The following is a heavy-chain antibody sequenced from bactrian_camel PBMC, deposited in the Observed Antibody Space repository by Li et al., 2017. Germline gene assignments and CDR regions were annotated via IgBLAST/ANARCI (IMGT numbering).Heavy chain of an antibody. CDR2: IGSDGST. V-gene: IGHV3S53*01. CDR3: ASLGGNQ. D-gene: IGHD6*01. Sequence: VQLVESGGGSVQAGGSLRLSCRASGRTSCSKDMRWYRQAPGKEREFLATIGSDGSTSYADSVKGRFTISRDDAKNTVYLQMNSLKTEDTGVYYCASLGGNQWGQGTQVTVS. CDR1: GRTSCSKD. J-gene: IGHJ4*01.